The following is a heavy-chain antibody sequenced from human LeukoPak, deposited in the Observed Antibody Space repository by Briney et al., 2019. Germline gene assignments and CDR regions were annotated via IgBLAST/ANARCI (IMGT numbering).Heavy chain of an antibody. CDR3: ARHEPLAKYFDL. V-gene: IGHV4-4*07. CDR2: IYTSGST. J-gene: IGHJ2*01. Sequence: SETLSLTCTVSGGSISSYYWSWIRQPAGKGLEWIGRIYTSGSTNYNPSLKSRVTISVDTSKNQFSLKLSSVTAADTAVYYCARHEPLAKYFDLWGRGTLVTVSS. CDR1: GGSISSYY.